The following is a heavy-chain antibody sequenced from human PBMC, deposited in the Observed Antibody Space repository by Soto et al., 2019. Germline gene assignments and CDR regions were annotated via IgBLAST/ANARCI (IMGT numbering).Heavy chain of an antibody. CDR3: ARKDKSGYFNWFDP. Sequence: XESLKIYCRTSWYKFTSYLLAWVRQMPGKGLEWMGIIFPSDSDTRYSPSFQGQVTISTDRSTSTVFLQWPSLKASDTAVYFCARKDKSGYFNWFDPWGQGTLVTLSS. CDR1: WYKFTSYL. V-gene: IGHV5-51*01. CDR2: IFPSDSDT. J-gene: IGHJ5*02. D-gene: IGHD3-22*01.